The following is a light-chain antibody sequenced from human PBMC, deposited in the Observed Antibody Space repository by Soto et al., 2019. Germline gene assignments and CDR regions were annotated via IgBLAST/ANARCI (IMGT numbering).Light chain of an antibody. CDR2: DAS. CDR3: LQYDHYST. V-gene: IGKV1-5*01. Sequence: DIQMTQSPSTLSASVGDSVTITCRASQSINSLVAWYQQHPGKAPKLLIHDASSLENGAPSRFSGSGSGTGFTLTITSLQPDDFATYYCLQYDHYSTFGQGTKLEI. J-gene: IGKJ2*01. CDR1: QSINSL.